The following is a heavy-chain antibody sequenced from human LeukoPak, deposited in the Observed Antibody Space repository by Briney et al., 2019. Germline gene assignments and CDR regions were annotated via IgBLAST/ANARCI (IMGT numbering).Heavy chain of an antibody. J-gene: IGHJ4*02. CDR3: AKEAGYSGHDCPDY. Sequence: LTGGSPRLSCAASGFTFSSYAMSWVRQAPGKGLEWVSAISGSGYSTYYADSVKGRFTISRDNSKNTLYLQMNSLRAEDTAVYYCAKEAGYSGHDCPDYWGQGTLVTVSS. V-gene: IGHV3-23*01. CDR1: GFTFSSYA. D-gene: IGHD5-12*01. CDR2: ISGSGYST.